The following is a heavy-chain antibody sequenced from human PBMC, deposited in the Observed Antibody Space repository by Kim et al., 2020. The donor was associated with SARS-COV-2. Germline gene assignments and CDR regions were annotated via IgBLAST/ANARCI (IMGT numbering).Heavy chain of an antibody. CDR1: GGTFSSYA. CDR2: IIPIFGTA. V-gene: IGHV1-69*13. J-gene: IGHJ6*02. D-gene: IGHD5-12*01. Sequence: SVKVSCKASGGTFSSYAISWVRQAPGQGLEWMGGIIPIFGTANYAQKFQGRVTITADESTSTAYMELSSLRSEDTAVYYCARVSRDGYMEPVVYYYGMDVWGQGTTVTVSS. CDR3: ARVSRDGYMEPVVYYYGMDV.